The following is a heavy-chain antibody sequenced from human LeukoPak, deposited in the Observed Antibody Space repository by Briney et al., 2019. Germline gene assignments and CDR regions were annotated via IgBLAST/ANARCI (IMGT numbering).Heavy chain of an antibody. CDR1: GFTFRNYV. D-gene: IGHD3-10*01. CDR2: TSSDLNVK. J-gene: IGHJ4*02. CDR3: AREGYYGSGSPPSLYFDY. Sequence: GGSLRLSCAASGFTFRNYVIHWVCQAPGKGLEWVAVTSSDLNVKLYADSVKGRFTISRDNSRSTLYLQMNSLRPEDTAIYYCAREGYYGSGSPPSLYFDYWGQGTLVTVSS. V-gene: IGHV3-30-3*01.